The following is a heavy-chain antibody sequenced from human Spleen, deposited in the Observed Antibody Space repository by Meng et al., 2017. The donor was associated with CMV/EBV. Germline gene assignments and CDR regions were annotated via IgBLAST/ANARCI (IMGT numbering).Heavy chain of an antibody. D-gene: IGHD4-11*01. CDR1: GGSSSSGGYY. CDR3: ARVAVSKESLDY. Sequence: CTVSGGSSSSGGYYLSWVRQLPGKGLEWIGYISFSGSAYYNPSLKSRVTISVDTSQNRIALRMSSVTAADTAVYHCARVAVSKESLDYWGQGTLVTVSS. V-gene: IGHV4-31*03. CDR2: ISFSGSA. J-gene: IGHJ4*02.